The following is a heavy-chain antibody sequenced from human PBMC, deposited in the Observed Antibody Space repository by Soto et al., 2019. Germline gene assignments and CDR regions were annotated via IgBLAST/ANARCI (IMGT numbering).Heavy chain of an antibody. D-gene: IGHD2-15*01. Sequence: EVQLVESGGGLVQPGGSLRLSCAASGFTFSSNWMSWVRQAPGKGLEWVANIKHGGSEKYYVDSGKGRFTITRDNAKNSLYLQMNSLRAEGTAVYYCARDPSGYCSGGSCYFLAYYGMDVWGQGTTVTVSS. CDR3: ARDPSGYCSGGSCYFLAYYGMDV. J-gene: IGHJ6*02. V-gene: IGHV3-7*05. CDR2: IKHGGSEK. CDR1: GFTFSSNW.